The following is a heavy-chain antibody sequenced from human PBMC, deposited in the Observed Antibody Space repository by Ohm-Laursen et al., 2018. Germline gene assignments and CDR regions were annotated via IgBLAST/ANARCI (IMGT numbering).Heavy chain of an antibody. CDR3: ATEGVAVDAGPSTRYYYYGMDV. V-gene: IGHV1-24*01. CDR2: FDPEDGET. Sequence: GSVKVSCKVSGYTLTELSMHWVRQAPGKGLEWMGGFDPEDGETIYAQKFQGRVTMTEDTSTDTAYMELSSLRSEDTAVYYCATEGVAVDAGPSTRYYYYGMDVWGQGTTVTVSS. CDR1: GYTLTELS. D-gene: IGHD6-19*01. J-gene: IGHJ6*02.